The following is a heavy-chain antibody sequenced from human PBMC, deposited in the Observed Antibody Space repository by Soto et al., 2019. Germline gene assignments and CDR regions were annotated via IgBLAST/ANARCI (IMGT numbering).Heavy chain of an antibody. V-gene: IGHV1-18*04. CDR2: ISVYTGNT. D-gene: IGHD2-8*01. CDR1: GYTFTSYG. Sequence: ASVKVSCKSSGYTFTSYGVSWVRQAPGQGLEWLGWISVYTGNTKQAQKFQDRVTLTTEASTSTAYLELRSLRSDDTAVYYCAGERCTTDKCYTHHFDVWGQGTTVTVSS. CDR3: AGERCTTDKCYTHHFDV. J-gene: IGHJ6*02.